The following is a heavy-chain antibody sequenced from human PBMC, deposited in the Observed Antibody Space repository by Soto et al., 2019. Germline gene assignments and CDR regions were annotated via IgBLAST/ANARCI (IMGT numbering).Heavy chain of an antibody. CDR1: GGTFSSYA. J-gene: IGHJ4*02. D-gene: IGHD3-22*01. CDR2: IIPIFGTA. Sequence: GASVKVSCKASGGTFSSYAISWVRQAPGQGLEWMGGIIPIFGTANYAQKFQGRVTITADKSTSTAYMELSSLRSEDTAVYYCARGGVKSDYYDSSGYFGSWGQGTLVTVSS. CDR3: ARGGVKSDYYDSSGYFGS. V-gene: IGHV1-69*06.